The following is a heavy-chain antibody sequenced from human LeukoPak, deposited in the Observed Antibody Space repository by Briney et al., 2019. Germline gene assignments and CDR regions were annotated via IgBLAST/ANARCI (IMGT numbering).Heavy chain of an antibody. D-gene: IGHD3-10*02. J-gene: IGHJ6*02. Sequence: PGGSLRLSCAASGFTVSSNYMSWVRQAPGKGLEWVSVIYSGGSTYYADSVKGRFTISRDNSKNTLYLQMNSLRAEDTAVYYCARAVPRVYGMDVWGQGTTVTVSS. CDR2: IYSGGST. V-gene: IGHV3-53*01. CDR3: ARAVPRVYGMDV. CDR1: GFTVSSNY.